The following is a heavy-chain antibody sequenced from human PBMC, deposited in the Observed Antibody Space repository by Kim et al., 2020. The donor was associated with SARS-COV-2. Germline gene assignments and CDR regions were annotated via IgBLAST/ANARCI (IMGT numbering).Heavy chain of an antibody. D-gene: IGHD3-10*01. CDR3: ARDRSFGELLTD. Sequence: YYADSVKGRFTISRDNSKNTLYLQMNSLRAEDTAVYYCARDRSFGELLTDWGQGTLVTVSS. J-gene: IGHJ4*02. V-gene: IGHV3-33*01.